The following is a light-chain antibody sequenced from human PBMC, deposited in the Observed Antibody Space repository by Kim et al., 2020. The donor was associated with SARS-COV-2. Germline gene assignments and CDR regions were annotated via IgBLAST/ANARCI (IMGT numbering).Light chain of an antibody. Sequence: SSELTQDPAVSVALGQTVRITCQGDIVGRCYAGWYQQKPGQAPVLVIYGKTNRPSGIPDRFSGSRSGNTASLTITGAQAEDVADYYCGCRYSTAKQWEFGGGTQLTVL. V-gene: IGLV3-19*01. J-gene: IGLJ3*02. CDR1: IVGRCY. CDR3: GCRYSTAKQWE. CDR2: GKT.